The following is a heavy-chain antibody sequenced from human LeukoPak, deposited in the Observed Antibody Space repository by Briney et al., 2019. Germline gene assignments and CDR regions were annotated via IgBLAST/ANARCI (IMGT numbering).Heavy chain of an antibody. CDR3: ARAASGSFHFDY. CDR1: GFTFSSYD. Sequence: SGGSLRLSCAASGFTFSSYDMHWVRQATGKGLEWVSAIGTAGDTYYPGSVKGRFTISRENAKNSLYLQMNSLRAGDTAVYYCARAASGSFHFDYWGQGTLVTVSS. V-gene: IGHV3-13*01. D-gene: IGHD1-26*01. CDR2: IGTAGDT. J-gene: IGHJ4*02.